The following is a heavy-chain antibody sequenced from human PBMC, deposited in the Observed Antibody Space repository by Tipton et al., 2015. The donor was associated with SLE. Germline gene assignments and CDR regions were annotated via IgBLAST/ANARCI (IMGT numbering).Heavy chain of an antibody. D-gene: IGHD3-10*01. Sequence: SLRLSCAASGFTFSSDAMSWVRQAPGKGLEWVGFIRSKAHGGTSEYAASVKDRFRMSRDDSISIAYLQMNGLKTEDTAGYYCARDVYYAGGDWGQGTRVTVSS. CDR3: ARDVYYAGGD. CDR1: GFTFSSDA. J-gene: IGHJ4*02. V-gene: IGHV3-49*04. CDR2: IRSKAHGGTS.